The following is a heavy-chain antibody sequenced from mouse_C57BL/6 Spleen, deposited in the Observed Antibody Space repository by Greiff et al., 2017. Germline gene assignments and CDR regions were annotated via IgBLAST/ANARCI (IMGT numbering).Heavy chain of an antibody. V-gene: IGHV1-15*01. CDR1: GYTFTDYE. D-gene: IGHD1-1*01. CDR3: TRRGYYYGSGAMDY. J-gene: IGHJ4*01. Sequence: QVQLQQSGAELVRPGASVTLSCKASGYTFTDYEMHWVKQTPVHGLEWIGAIDPETGGTAYNQKFKGKAILTADKSSSTAYMELRSLTSEDSAVYYCTRRGYYYGSGAMDYWGQGTSVTVSS. CDR2: IDPETGGT.